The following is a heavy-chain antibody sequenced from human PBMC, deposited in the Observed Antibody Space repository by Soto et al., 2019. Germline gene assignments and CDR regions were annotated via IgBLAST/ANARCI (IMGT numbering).Heavy chain of an antibody. Sequence: GGSLRLSCAASGFTFSSYGMHWVRQAPGKGLEWVAVIWYDGSNKYYADSVKGRFTISRDNSKNTLYLQMNSLRAEDTAVYYCARGVGDCSGGSCSDFYYYGMDVWGQGTTVTVSS. CDR1: GFTFSSYG. D-gene: IGHD2-15*01. CDR2: IWYDGSNK. J-gene: IGHJ6*02. V-gene: IGHV3-33*01. CDR3: ARGVGDCSGGSCSDFYYYGMDV.